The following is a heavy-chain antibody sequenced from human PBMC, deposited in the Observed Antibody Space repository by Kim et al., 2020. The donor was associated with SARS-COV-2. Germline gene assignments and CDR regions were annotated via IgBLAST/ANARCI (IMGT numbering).Heavy chain of an antibody. J-gene: IGHJ2*01. V-gene: IGHV4-34*01. D-gene: IGHD3-10*01. CDR3: ARARITMVRGVIPHSYFDL. CDR2: INHSVST. CDR1: GGSFSGYY. Sequence: SETLSLTCAVYGGSFSGYYWSWIRQPPGKGLEWIGEINHSVSTNYNPSLKSRVTISVDTSKNQFSLKLSSVTAADTAVYYCARARITMVRGVIPHSYFDLWGRGTLVTVSS.